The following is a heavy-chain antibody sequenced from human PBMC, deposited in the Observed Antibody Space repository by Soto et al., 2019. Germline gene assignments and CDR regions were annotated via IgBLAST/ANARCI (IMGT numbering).Heavy chain of an antibody. CDR1: GGSISSSSYY. Sequence: QLQLQASGPGLVKPSETLSLTCTVSGGSISSSSYYWGWIRQPPGKGLEWIGSIYYSGSTYYNPSLKSRVTISVDTSKTQFSLKLSSVTAADTAVYYCAGGGSSVSNWFDPWGQGTLVTVSS. D-gene: IGHD2-2*01. V-gene: IGHV4-39*01. CDR3: AGGGSSVSNWFDP. CDR2: IYYSGST. J-gene: IGHJ5*02.